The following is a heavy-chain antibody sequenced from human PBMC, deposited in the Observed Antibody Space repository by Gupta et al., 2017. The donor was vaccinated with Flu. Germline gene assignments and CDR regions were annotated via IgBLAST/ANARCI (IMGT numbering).Heavy chain of an antibody. D-gene: IGHD2-2*01. Sequence: QWLRQAPGQGLEWMGLINSNSGATVYTHTFQGRVTMTRDTSISTAYLDLSLLRSDDTAVYYCARGCTSCPFDYWGQGTLVTVSS. CDR3: ARGCTSCPFDY. V-gene: IGHV1-2*06. J-gene: IGHJ4*02. CDR2: INSNSGAT.